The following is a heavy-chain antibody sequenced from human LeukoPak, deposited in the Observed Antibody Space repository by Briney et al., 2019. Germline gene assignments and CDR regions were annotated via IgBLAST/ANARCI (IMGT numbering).Heavy chain of an antibody. Sequence: SETLSLTCAVNGGSFSGYYWSWIRQPPGRGLEWIGEINHSGSTNYNPSLKSRVTISVDTSKNQFSLKLSSVTAADTAVYYCARGPKQGGSGWYGSYWGQGTLVTVSS. V-gene: IGHV4-34*01. CDR3: ARGPKQGGSGWYGSY. J-gene: IGHJ4*02. CDR1: GGSFSGYY. D-gene: IGHD6-19*01. CDR2: INHSGST.